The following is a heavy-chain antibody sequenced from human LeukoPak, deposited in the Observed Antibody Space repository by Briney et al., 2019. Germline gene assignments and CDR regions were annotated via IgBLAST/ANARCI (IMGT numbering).Heavy chain of an antibody. CDR3: ARCATISETGYFDF. CDR2: IDHRGDT. Sequence: SETLPLTCAVYGGPFSRYYWRWIRQSPAKGLEWIAEIDHRGDTNYNPPVKSRVTISVDTSKNQFSLTERSLSAADTALYCARCATISETGYFDFWGQGTRVTVSS. V-gene: IGHV4-34*01. D-gene: IGHD3-9*01. J-gene: IGHJ4*02. CDR1: GGPFSRYY.